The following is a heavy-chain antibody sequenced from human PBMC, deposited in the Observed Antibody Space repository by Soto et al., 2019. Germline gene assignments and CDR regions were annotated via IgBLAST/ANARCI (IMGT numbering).Heavy chain of an antibody. Sequence: QVQLVQSGAAVKKPGSSVKVSCKASGGTFSSYTISWVRQAPGQGLEWMGRIIPILGIANYAQKFQGRVTITADKSTSTAYMELSSLRSEDTAVYYCATNSGSYYHWFDPWGQGTLVTVSS. D-gene: IGHD3-10*01. CDR3: ATNSGSYYHWFDP. CDR1: GGTFSSYT. CDR2: IIPILGIA. V-gene: IGHV1-69*02. J-gene: IGHJ5*02.